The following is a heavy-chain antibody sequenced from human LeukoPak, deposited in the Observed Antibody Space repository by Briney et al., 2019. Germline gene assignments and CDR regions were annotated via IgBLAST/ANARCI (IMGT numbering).Heavy chain of an antibody. V-gene: IGHV3-30*02. CDR2: IRYDGSNK. CDR3: ARVEDFEDGYYYYYMDV. Sequence: GGSLRLSCAASGFTFSSYGMHWVRQAPGKGLEWVAFIRYDGSNKYYADSVKGRFTISRDNSKNTLYLQMNSLRAEDTAVYYCARVEDFEDGYYYYYMDVWGKGTTVTVSS. CDR1: GFTFSSYG. D-gene: IGHD3-9*01. J-gene: IGHJ6*03.